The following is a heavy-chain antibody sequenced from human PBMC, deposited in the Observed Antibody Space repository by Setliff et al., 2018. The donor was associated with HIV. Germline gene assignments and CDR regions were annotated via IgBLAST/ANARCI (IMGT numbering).Heavy chain of an antibody. CDR2: ISGGGGST. D-gene: IGHD3-10*01. J-gene: IGHJ5*01. Sequence: GSLRLSCAASGFTFSSYAMTWVRQGPGKGLEWVSGISGGGGSTYYAAAVKGRFTISRDNSKNTPYLQMNSLRAEDTAVYYCARRTSVGSLAWGQGTLVTVSS. CDR3: ARRTSVGSLA. V-gene: IGHV3-23*01. CDR1: GFTFSSYA.